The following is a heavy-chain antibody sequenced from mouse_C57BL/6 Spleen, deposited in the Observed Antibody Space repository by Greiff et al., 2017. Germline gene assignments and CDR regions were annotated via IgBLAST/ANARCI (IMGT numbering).Heavy chain of an antibody. CDR3: AREDDYDGDWYFDV. J-gene: IGHJ1*03. CDR1: GFTFSSYA. D-gene: IGHD2-4*01. V-gene: IGHV5-4*01. CDR2: ISDGGGYT. Sequence: DVQLVESGGGLVKPGGSLKLSCAASGFTFSSYAMSWVRQTPEKRLEWVATISDGGGYTYYPDNVKGRFTISRDNAKNNLYLQMSHLKSEDTAMYYCAREDDYDGDWYFDVWGTGTTVTVSS.